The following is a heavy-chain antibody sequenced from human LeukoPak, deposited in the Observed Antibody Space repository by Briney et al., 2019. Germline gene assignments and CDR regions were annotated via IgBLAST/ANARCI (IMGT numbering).Heavy chain of an antibody. CDR1: GGSFSGYY. D-gene: IGHD3-22*01. V-gene: IGHV4-34*01. J-gene: IGHJ3*02. Sequence: SETLSLTCAVYGGSFSGYYWSLIRQPPGKGLEWIGEINHSGSTNYNPSLKSRVTISVDTSKNQFSLKLSSVTAADTAVYYCARANGETTMIDAFDIWGQGTMVTVSS. CDR3: ARANGETTMIDAFDI. CDR2: INHSGST.